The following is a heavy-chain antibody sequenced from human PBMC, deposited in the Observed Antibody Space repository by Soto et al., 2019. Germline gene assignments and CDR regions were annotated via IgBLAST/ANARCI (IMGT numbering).Heavy chain of an antibody. CDR3: AKDPPNYDILTGYYPDDAFDI. J-gene: IGHJ3*02. CDR2: ISGSGGST. Sequence: SLRLSCAASGFTFSSYAMSWVPQAPGKGLEWVSAISGSGGSTYYADSVKGRFTISRDNSKNTLYLQMNSLRAEDTAVYYCAKDPPNYDILTGYYPDDAFDIWGQGTMVTVSS. CDR1: GFTFSSYA. V-gene: IGHV3-23*01. D-gene: IGHD3-9*01.